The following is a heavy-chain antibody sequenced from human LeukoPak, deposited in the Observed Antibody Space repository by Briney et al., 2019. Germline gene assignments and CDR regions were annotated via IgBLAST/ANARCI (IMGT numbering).Heavy chain of an antibody. Sequence: GGSLRLSCAASGFTVSTNYMSWVRQAPGKGLEWVSVIYSGGSTYYADSVKGRFTISRDNSKNTLYLQMNSLRAEDTAVYYCATPLWFGDLLPLNYWGQGTLVTVSS. D-gene: IGHD3-10*01. J-gene: IGHJ4*02. V-gene: IGHV3-53*01. CDR2: IYSGGST. CDR1: GFTVSTNY. CDR3: ATPLWFGDLLPLNY.